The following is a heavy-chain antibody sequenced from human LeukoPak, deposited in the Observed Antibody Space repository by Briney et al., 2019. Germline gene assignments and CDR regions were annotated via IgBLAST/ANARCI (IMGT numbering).Heavy chain of an antibody. CDR2: IYYSGST. D-gene: IGHD3-10*01. Sequence: SETLSLTCTVSGGSISSSNYYWGWIRQPPGKGLEWLGTIYYSGSTYCNPSLKSRVTISVDTSKNQFSLKLRSVAAADTAVYYCARQGGYYYGSGFDYWGQGTLVTVSS. J-gene: IGHJ4*02. V-gene: IGHV4-39*01. CDR3: ARQGGYYYGSGFDY. CDR1: GGSISSSNYY.